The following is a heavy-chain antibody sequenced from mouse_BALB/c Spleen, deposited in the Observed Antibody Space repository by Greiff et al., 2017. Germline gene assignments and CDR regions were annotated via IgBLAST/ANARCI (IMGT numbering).Heavy chain of an antibody. D-gene: IGHD1-1*01. CDR3: ARDGSSLFDY. CDR1: GYTFTNYW. Sequence: VKLMESGAELVRPGTSVKISCKASGYTFTNYWLGWVKQRPGHGLEWIGDIYPGGGYTNYNEKFKGKATLTADTSSSTAYMQLSSLTSEDSAVYFCARDGSSLFDYWGQGTTLTVSS. V-gene: IGHV1-63*02. J-gene: IGHJ2*01. CDR2: IYPGGGYT.